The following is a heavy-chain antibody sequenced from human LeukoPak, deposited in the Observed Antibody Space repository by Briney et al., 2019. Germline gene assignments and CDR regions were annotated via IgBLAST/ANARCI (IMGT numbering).Heavy chain of an antibody. CDR3: PTLVEQLVSGGWLDS. V-gene: IGHV5-51*03. Sequence: PGESLKISCKGSGYSFTSYWIGWVPQMPEKGLEWMGIIYPGDSDTRYSPSFQGQVTISADKSISTAYLQWSSLTASDTAMYYCPTLVEQLVSGGWLDSWGQGTLVTVSS. D-gene: IGHD6-13*01. J-gene: IGHJ5*01. CDR1: GYSFTSYW. CDR2: IYPGDSDT.